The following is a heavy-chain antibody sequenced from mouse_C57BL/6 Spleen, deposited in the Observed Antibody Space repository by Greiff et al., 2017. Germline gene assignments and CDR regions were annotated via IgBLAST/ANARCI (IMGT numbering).Heavy chain of an antibody. CDR3: ASPMVTTADY. V-gene: IGHV1-4*01. CDR2: INPSSGYT. D-gene: IGHD2-2*01. J-gene: IGHJ2*01. CDR1: GYTFTSYT. Sequence: QVQLQQSGAELARPGASVKMSCKASGYTFTSYTMHWVKQRPGQGLEWIGYINPSSGYTKYNQKFKDKATLTEDKSSSTSYMQLSGLTSEDSAVYYCASPMVTTADYWGQGTTLTVSS.